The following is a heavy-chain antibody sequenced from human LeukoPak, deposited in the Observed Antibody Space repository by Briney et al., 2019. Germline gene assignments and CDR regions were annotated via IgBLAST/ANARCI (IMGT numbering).Heavy chain of an antibody. Sequence: SETLSLTCAVYGGSFSGYYWSWIRQSPGKGLEWIGFIYYTGATDYNPSLKNRVTISLDTSRSHFSLKLRSVTAADTAVYYCARQLEGYFELWGRGILVTVSS. CDR3: ARQLEGYFEL. V-gene: IGHV4-59*08. J-gene: IGHJ2*01. CDR2: IYYTGAT. CDR1: GGSFSGYY. D-gene: IGHD3-3*01.